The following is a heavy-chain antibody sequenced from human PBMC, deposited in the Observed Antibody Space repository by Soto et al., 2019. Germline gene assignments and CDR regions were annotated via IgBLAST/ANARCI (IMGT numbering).Heavy chain of an antibody. CDR1: GFTFSSYA. D-gene: IGHD2-2*01. Sequence: GGSLRLSCAASGFTFSSYAMSWVRQAPGKGLEWVSAISGSGGSTYYADSVKGRFTISRDNSKNTLYLQMNSLRAEDTAVYYCATTQTYDIVVVPAAMSSMYYYGMDVWGQGTTVTVSS. CDR3: ATTQTYDIVVVPAAMSSMYYYGMDV. V-gene: IGHV3-23*01. J-gene: IGHJ6*02. CDR2: ISGSGGST.